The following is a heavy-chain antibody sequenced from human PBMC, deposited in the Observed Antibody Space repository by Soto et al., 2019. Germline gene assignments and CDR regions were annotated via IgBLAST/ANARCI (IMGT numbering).Heavy chain of an antibody. CDR3: TKDFTVDTVNTPGY. Sequence: SLRLSCVASGFTFSSYAIQWVRPAPGKGLEWVAVISYDGSNKFYADSVKGRFTISRDNSKNTLYLHMNSLNTEDMAVYYCTKDFTVDTVNTPGYWGQGTLVTVSS. V-gene: IGHV3-30*18. CDR1: GFTFSSYA. J-gene: IGHJ4*02. CDR2: ISYDGSNK. D-gene: IGHD5-18*01.